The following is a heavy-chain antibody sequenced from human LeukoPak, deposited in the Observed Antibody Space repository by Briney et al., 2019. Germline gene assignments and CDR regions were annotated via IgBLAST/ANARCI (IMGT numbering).Heavy chain of an antibody. CDR3: ATVVATTYPAFDI. Sequence: GGSLRLSCAASGFTFSSYGMHWVRQAPGKGLEWMGGFDPEDGETIYAQKFQGRVTMTEDTSTDTAYMELSSLRSEDTAVYYCATVVATTYPAFDIWGQGTMVTVSS. V-gene: IGHV1-24*01. D-gene: IGHD5-12*01. CDR1: GFTFSSYG. J-gene: IGHJ3*02. CDR2: FDPEDGET.